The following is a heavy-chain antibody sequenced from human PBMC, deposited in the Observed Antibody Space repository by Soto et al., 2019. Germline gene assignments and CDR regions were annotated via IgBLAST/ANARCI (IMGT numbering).Heavy chain of an antibody. CDR2: ISSSSDTI. CDR1: GFTFNAHS. J-gene: IGHJ1*01. CDR3: ARDLGSSWYPEYFQH. V-gene: IGHV3-48*01. Sequence: PGGSLRLSCAASGFTFNAHSMNWVRQAPGKGLEWVSYISSSSDTINYADSVKGRFTISRENAKNSLYLQMNSLRAEDTAVYYCARDLGSSWYPEYFQHWGQGTLVTVSS. D-gene: IGHD6-13*01.